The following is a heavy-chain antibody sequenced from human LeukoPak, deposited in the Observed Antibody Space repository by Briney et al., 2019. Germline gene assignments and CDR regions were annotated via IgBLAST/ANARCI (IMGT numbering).Heavy chain of an antibody. CDR2: IYYGGNS. CDR1: GGSLSSNSYY. V-gene: IGHV4-39*01. CDR3: ARSCGSTSCSDGDWFDP. D-gene: IGHD2-2*01. J-gene: IGHJ5*02. Sequence: SETLSLTCTVSGGSLSSNSYYWGWIRQPPGKGLEWIGSIYYGGNSYYSPSLKSRVTISVDTSKNQFSLNLSSVTAADRAVYYCARSCGSTSCSDGDWFDPWGQGTLVTVSS.